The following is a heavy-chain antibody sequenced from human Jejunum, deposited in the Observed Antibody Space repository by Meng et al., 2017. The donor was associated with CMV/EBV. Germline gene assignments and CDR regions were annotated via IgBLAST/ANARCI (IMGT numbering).Heavy chain of an antibody. J-gene: IGHJ4*02. V-gene: IGHV3-23*01. Sequence: GFSFRNYAMSWVRQRPGQGLEWVSAIRGSGRDTYYADSVKGRFTISRDISKNTLFLQMNSLRADDTAVYYCAKVITAGSYYYFDYWGQGALVTVSS. CDR1: GFSFRNYA. CDR3: AKVITAGSYYYFDY. CDR2: IRGSGRDT. D-gene: IGHD1-26*01.